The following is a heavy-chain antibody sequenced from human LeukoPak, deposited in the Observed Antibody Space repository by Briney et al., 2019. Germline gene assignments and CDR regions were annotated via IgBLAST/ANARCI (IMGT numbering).Heavy chain of an antibody. CDR2: ITWTNAV. J-gene: IGHJ4*02. D-gene: IGHD3-16*01. V-gene: IGHV3-9*01. Sequence: GGSLRLSCAGSGFTFENFALHWVRQRPGEGLEWLSSITWTNAVGYAASVRGRFTVSRDNAKNSIYLQMDSLRPDDTALYYCAKDRRTFGPGVLADWGQGILVTVSS. CDR3: AKDRRTFGPGVLAD. CDR1: GFTFENFA.